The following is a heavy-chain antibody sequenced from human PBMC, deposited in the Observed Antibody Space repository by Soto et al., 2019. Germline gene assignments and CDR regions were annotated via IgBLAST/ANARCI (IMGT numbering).Heavy chain of an antibody. Sequence: GASVKVSCKASGYTFSSYVISWARQAPGQGLEWMGWISAYNGNTNYAQKLQGRVTMTTDKSTSTAYMELSSLRSEDTAVYYCARVLTIFGVVPMGYYMDVWGKGTTVTVSS. CDR3: ARVLTIFGVVPMGYYMDV. CDR1: GYTFSSYV. CDR2: ISAYNGNT. D-gene: IGHD3-3*01. V-gene: IGHV1-18*01. J-gene: IGHJ6*03.